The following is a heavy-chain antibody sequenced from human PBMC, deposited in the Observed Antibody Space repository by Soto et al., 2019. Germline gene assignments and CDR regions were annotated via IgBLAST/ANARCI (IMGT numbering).Heavy chain of an antibody. CDR1: GIAFRSFA. CDR3: ARDQRQLYYYYGMDV. D-gene: IGHD6-13*01. Sequence: PGGSLRLSCAASGIAFRSFAIHWVRQAPGKGLEWVAVISYDGSNKYYADSVKGRFTISRDNSKNTLYLQMNSLRAEDTAVYYCARDQRQLYYYYGMDVWGQGTTVTVSS. J-gene: IGHJ6*02. CDR2: ISYDGSNK. V-gene: IGHV3-30-3*01.